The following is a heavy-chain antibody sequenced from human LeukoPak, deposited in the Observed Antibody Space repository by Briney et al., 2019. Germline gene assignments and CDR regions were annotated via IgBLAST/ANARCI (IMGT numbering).Heavy chain of an antibody. CDR3: ARRTVTYWFDF. D-gene: IGHD4-17*01. J-gene: IGHJ4*02. CDR1: GGSISNSVYY. V-gene: IGHV4-39*01. CDR2: IYYNGST. Sequence: PSETLSLTCTVSGGSISNSVYYWGWIRQPPGKGLEWIGTIYYNGSTYYNPSLKSRVTISVDTSKNQFSLKLSSVAAADTALYYCARRTVTYWFDFWGQGTLVTGSS.